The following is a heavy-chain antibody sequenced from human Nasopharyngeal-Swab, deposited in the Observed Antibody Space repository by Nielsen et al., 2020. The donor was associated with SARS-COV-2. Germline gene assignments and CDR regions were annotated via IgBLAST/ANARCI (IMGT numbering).Heavy chain of an antibody. CDR3: AKGMGDDYHDTSGPDY. D-gene: IGHD5-12*01. CDR2: MNEDGRTT. J-gene: IGHJ4*02. CDR1: GFSVSSYW. Sequence: GGSLRLSCAASGFSVSSYWMHWVRQAPGKGLVWVSRMNEDGRTTNYADSVRGRFTISRDNSKNTLFLQMTSLRAEDTALYYCAKGMGDDYHDTSGPDYWGQGTLVTVSS. V-gene: IGHV3-74*01.